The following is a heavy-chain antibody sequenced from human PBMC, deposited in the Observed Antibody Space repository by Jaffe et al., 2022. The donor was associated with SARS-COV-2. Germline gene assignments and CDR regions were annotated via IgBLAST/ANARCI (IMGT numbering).Heavy chain of an antibody. J-gene: IGHJ4*02. CDR3: ARRVLILWFGELLDSTYYFDY. CDR1: GGSISSSSYY. V-gene: IGHV4-39*01. Sequence: QLQLQESGPGLVKPSETLSLTCTVSGGSISSSSYYWGWIRQPPGKGLEWIGSIYYSGSTYYNPSLKSRVTISVDTSKNQFSLKLSSVTAADTAVYYCARRVLILWFGELLDSTYYFDYWGQGTLVTVSS. D-gene: IGHD3-10*01. CDR2: IYYSGST.